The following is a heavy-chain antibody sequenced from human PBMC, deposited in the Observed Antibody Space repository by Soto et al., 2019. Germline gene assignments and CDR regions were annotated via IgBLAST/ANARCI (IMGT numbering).Heavy chain of an antibody. CDR3: ARGSSIAGLYYGMDV. Sequence: QVQLQESGPGLVKPSQTLSLTCTVSGGSISSSGYYWTWIRQHPGKGLESSGYNYYSGITYYNPSLNSRVTIPLDTSKNQSSLELSSVTAAEAAVYYCARGSSIAGLYYGMDVWGQGTTVTVSS. CDR1: GGSISSSGYY. D-gene: IGHD6-6*01. J-gene: IGHJ6*02. CDR2: NYYSGIT. V-gene: IGHV4-31*03.